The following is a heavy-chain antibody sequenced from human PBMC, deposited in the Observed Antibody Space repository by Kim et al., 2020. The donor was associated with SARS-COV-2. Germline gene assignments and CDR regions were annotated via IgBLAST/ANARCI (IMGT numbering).Heavy chain of an antibody. V-gene: IGHV3-74*01. Sequence: GGSLRLSCAASGFTFSSYWMHWVRQAPGKGLVWVSRINSDGSSTSYADSVKGRFTISRDNAKNTLYLQMNSLRAEDTAVYYCARGGIWYCEILDGSRGRNDYWGQRTRVTVSS. D-gene: IGHD2-8*02. CDR1: GFTFSSYW. CDR2: INSDGSST. CDR3: ARGGIWYCEILDGSRGRNDY. J-gene: IGHJ4*02.